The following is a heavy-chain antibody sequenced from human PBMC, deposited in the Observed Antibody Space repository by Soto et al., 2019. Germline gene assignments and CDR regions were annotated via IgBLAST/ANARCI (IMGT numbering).Heavy chain of an antibody. V-gene: IGHV4-34*01. D-gene: IGHD2-2*03. CDR3: ARGHGYWFYYHYCIDV. CDR1: GGSFSGYY. CDR2: INHSGST. Sequence: SETLSLTCAVYGGSFSGYYWSWIRQPPGKGLEWIGEINHSGSTNYNPSLKSRVTISVDTSKNQFSLKLSSVPAADTAVYYCARGHGYWFYYHYCIDVWHKRTTSTGST. J-gene: IGHJ6*04.